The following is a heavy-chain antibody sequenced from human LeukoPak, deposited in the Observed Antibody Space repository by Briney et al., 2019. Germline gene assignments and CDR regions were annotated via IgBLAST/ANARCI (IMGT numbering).Heavy chain of an antibody. V-gene: IGHV3-21*01. CDR1: GFTFSSYS. Sequence: GGSLRLSCAASGFTFSSYSMNWVRQAPGKGLEWVSSISSSSSYIYYADSVKGRFTISRDNAKNSLYLQMNSLRAEDTAVYYYARGRSGYDRIYDYWGQGTLVTVSS. J-gene: IGHJ4*02. CDR2: ISSSSSYI. D-gene: IGHD5-12*01. CDR3: ARGRSGYDRIYDY.